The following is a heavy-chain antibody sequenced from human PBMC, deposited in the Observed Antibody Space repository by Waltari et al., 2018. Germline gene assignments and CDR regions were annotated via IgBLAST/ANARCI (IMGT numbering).Heavy chain of an antibody. Sequence: QVQLQQWGAGLLKPSETLSLTCAVYGGSFSGYYWSWIRQPPGKGLEWIGEINHRGSTNYNPSLKSRVTISVDTSKNQFSLKLSSVTAADTAVYYCARGIPDGDYDYWGQGTLVTVSS. J-gene: IGHJ4*02. CDR1: GGSFSGYY. V-gene: IGHV4-34*01. D-gene: IGHD4-17*01. CDR3: ARGIPDGDYDY. CDR2: INHRGST.